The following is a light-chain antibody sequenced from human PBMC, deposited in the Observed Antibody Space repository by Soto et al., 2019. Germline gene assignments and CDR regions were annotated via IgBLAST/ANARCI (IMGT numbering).Light chain of an antibody. J-gene: IGKJ5*01. CDR2: DAS. V-gene: IGKV3-11*01. CDR1: QRVSSY. CDR3: QQRQYWPPIP. Sequence: VLTQSPATLSLSPGERATLSCRASQRVSSYLAWSQQKPGQAPRLLIYDASNRATGIPARFSGSGSGTDFTLTISSLGPEDFAIYYCQQRQYWPPIPFGQGTRLEIK.